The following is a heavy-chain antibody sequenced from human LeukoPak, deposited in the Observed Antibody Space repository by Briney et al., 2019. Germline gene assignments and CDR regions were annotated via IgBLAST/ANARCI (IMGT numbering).Heavy chain of an antibody. CDR1: GFTFSNNG. J-gene: IGHJ5*02. CDR2: IRYDGSNK. V-gene: IGHV3-30*02. D-gene: IGHD3-3*01. CDR3: AKDRGYYDFWSGPFDR. Sequence: PSESLTLTCAASGFTFSNNGLHWVRQAPGQGLEWVAIIRYDGSNKYYADSARGRFTISRDNTKNTLYLQMNSLGAAATAVYYFAKDRGYYDFWSGPFDRWGQGTLVTVSS.